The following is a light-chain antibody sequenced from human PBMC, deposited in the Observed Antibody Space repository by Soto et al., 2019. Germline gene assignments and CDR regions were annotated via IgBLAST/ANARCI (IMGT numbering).Light chain of an antibody. CDR2: SNN. V-gene: IGLV1-40*01. Sequence: QSVLTQPPSVSGAPGQRVTISCTGSSSNIGGSTVNWYQQLPGTAPKLLIYSNNQQPSGVPDRFSGSKSGTSASLAITGLQAEDESDYYCQSYDNSLSSSVFGGGTKVTVL. CDR1: SSNIGGST. CDR3: QSYDNSLSSSV. J-gene: IGLJ3*02.